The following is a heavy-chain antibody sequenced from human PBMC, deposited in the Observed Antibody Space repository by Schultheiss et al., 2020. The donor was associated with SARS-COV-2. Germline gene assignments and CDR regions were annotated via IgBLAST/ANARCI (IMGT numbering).Heavy chain of an antibody. CDR2: ISYDGSNK. D-gene: IGHD1-26*01. J-gene: IGHJ3*02. V-gene: IGHV3-30-3*02. Sequence: VGSLRLSCAASGFTFSDYWMHWVRQVPGKGLEWVAVISYDGSNKYYADSVKGRFTISRDNSKNTLCLQMNSLRTEDTAIYYCVKEGSGSAALFDIWGQGTMVTVSS. CDR1: GFTFSDYW. CDR3: VKEGSGSAALFDI.